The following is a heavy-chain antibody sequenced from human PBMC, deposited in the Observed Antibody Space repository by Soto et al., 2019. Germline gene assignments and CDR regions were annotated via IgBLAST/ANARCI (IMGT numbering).Heavy chain of an antibody. CDR1: GNTFTSYN. V-gene: IGHV1-46*01. CDR3: ARSYSTSWGPIDY. J-gene: IGHJ4*02. CDR2: INPTGGST. D-gene: IGHD6-13*01. Sequence: QVQLAQSGAEVKKPGASVKVSCKASGNTFTSYNMHWGRQAPGQGLEWMGIINPTGGSTSYAQKFQGRVTMTKDTSTSTVYMELSSLRSEDTAVYYCARSYSTSWGPIDYWGQGTLVTVSS.